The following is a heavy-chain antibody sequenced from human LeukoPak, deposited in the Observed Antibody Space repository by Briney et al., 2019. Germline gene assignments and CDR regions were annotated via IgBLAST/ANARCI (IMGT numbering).Heavy chain of an antibody. J-gene: IGHJ4*02. CDR1: GGSISSSNYY. D-gene: IGHD3-16*02. CDR2: IYYSGSA. Sequence: SETLSLTCTVSGGSISSSNYYWGWIRQPPGKGLEWIGSIYYSGSAYYNPSLKSRVTITVDTSKNQFSLKLSSVTAADTAVYYCARGRYSPTRAYYFDYWGQGTLVTVSS. V-gene: IGHV4-39*01. CDR3: ARGRYSPTRAYYFDY.